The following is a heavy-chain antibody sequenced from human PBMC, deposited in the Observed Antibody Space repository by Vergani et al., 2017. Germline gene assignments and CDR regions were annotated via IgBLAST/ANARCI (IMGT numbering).Heavy chain of an antibody. Sequence: EVQLLESGGGLVQPGGSLRLSCAASGFTFSSYAMSWVRQAPGKGLEWVSAISGSGGSTYSADSVKGRFTISRDNSKNTLYLQMNSLRAEDTAVYYCANEGARDGSGSYYKGDYWGQGTLVTVSS. V-gene: IGHV3-23*01. J-gene: IGHJ4*02. CDR2: ISGSGGST. CDR3: ANEGARDGSGSYYKGDY. CDR1: GFTFSSYA. D-gene: IGHD3-10*01.